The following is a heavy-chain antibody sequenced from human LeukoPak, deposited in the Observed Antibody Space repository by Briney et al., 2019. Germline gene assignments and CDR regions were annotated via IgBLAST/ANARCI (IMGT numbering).Heavy chain of an antibody. V-gene: IGHV3-21*01. D-gene: IGHD3-22*01. CDR1: GGSISSSS. J-gene: IGHJ4*02. CDR2: ISSSGSYI. CDR3: ASLHYDSSVFVDY. Sequence: ETLSLTCTVSGGSISSSSYYWGWIRQPPGKGLEWVSFISSSGSYIYYADSVKGRFTISRDNAANSLYLQVNSLRAEDTAVYYCASLHYDSSVFVDYWGQGTLVTVSS.